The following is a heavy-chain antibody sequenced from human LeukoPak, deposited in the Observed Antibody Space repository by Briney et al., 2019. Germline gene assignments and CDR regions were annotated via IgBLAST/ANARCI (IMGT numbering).Heavy chain of an antibody. D-gene: IGHD3-22*01. J-gene: IGHJ4*02. CDR2: ISSSGSTI. V-gene: IGHV3-11*01. Sequence: GGSLRLSCAASGFTFSDYYMSWIRQAPGKGLEWVSYISSSGSTIYYADSVKGRFTISRDNAKNSLYLQMNGLRAEDTAVYYCAREYYYDSSGYYYGYWGQGTLLTVSS. CDR3: AREYYYDSSGYYYGY. CDR1: GFTFSDYY.